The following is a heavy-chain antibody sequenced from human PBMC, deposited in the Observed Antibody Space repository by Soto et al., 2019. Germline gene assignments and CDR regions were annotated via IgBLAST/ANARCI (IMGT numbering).Heavy chain of an antibody. CDR1: GGSLNKYY. Sequence: PSETLSLTCTVSGGSLNKYYWSWIRQPAGRGPEWLGRISTNGKIASTPSLNSRLSMSVDTSKNQFSLRLTSVTAADTAVYYCARDNYDFWSLYPLVFDFWGRGGLVTVS. J-gene: IGHJ4*02. D-gene: IGHD3-3*01. V-gene: IGHV4-4*07. CDR2: ISTNGKI. CDR3: ARDNYDFWSLYPLVFDF.